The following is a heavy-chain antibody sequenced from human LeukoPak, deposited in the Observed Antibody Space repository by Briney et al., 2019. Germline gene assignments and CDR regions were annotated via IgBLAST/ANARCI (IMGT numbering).Heavy chain of an antibody. CDR2: IYYSGST. Sequence: NPSETLSLTCTVSGGSISSYYWSWIRQPPGKGLEWIGYIYYSGSTNYNPSLKSRVTISVDTSKNQSSLKLSSVTAADTAVYYCARQLGYCSGGSRYGNWFDPWGQGTLVTVSS. D-gene: IGHD2-15*01. CDR1: GGSISSYY. V-gene: IGHV4-59*01. J-gene: IGHJ5*02. CDR3: ARQLGYCSGGSRYGNWFDP.